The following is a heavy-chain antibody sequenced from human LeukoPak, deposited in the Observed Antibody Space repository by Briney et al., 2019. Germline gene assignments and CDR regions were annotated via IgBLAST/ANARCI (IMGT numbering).Heavy chain of an antibody. J-gene: IGHJ3*02. CDR2: INHSGST. Sequence: PSETLSLTCAVYGGSFSGYYWSWIRQPPWKGLEWIGEINHSGSTNYNPSLKSRVTISVDTSKNQFSLKLSSVTAADTAVYYCASFSKDIVVVPAAGTAFDIWGQGTMVTVSS. CDR1: GGSFSGYY. V-gene: IGHV4-34*01. CDR3: ASFSKDIVVVPAAGTAFDI. D-gene: IGHD2-2*01.